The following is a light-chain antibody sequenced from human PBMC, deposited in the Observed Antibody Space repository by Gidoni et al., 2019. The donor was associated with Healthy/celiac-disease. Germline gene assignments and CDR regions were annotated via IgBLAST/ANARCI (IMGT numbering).Light chain of an antibody. CDR2: GAS. Sequence: ELVLTQSPGTLSLSPGERATLSCRASQSVSSSYLAWYQQKPGQAPRLLIYGASSRATGIPDRFSGSGSGTDFTLTISRLEPEDFAVYYCQQWYTFGQGTKLEIK. J-gene: IGKJ2*01. V-gene: IGKV3-20*01. CDR3: QQWYT. CDR1: QSVSSSY.